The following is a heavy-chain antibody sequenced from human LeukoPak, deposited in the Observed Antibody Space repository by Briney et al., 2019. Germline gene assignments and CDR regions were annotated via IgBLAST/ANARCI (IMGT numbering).Heavy chain of an antibody. J-gene: IGHJ4*02. CDR1: GFTVSSNY. Sequence: GGCLRLSCPASGFTVSSNYISWVRQAPGKWLECVSAIYSGGSTYYADSVKGRFTISRDNSKNTLYLQMNSLRAEDTAVYYCASPGWAGSPDYWGQGTLVTVSS. CDR2: IYSGGST. CDR3: ASPGWAGSPDY. V-gene: IGHV3-53*01. D-gene: IGHD3-10*01.